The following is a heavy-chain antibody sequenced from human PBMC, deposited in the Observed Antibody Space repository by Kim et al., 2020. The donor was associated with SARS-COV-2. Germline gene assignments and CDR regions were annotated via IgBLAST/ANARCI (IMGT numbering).Heavy chain of an antibody. CDR1: GGTFSSYA. CDR3: ARDPGVNWNYEPAYYYYGMDV. Sequence: SVKVSCKASGGTFSSYAISWVRQAPGQGLEWMGRIIPILGIANYAQKFQGRVTITADKSTSTAYMELSSLRSEDTAVYYCARDPGVNWNYEPAYYYYGMDVWGQGTTVTVSS. J-gene: IGHJ6*02. V-gene: IGHV1-69*04. D-gene: IGHD1-7*01. CDR2: IIPILGIA.